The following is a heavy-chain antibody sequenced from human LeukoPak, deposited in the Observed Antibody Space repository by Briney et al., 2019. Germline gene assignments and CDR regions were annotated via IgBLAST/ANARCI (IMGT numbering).Heavy chain of an antibody. V-gene: IGHV4-34*01. D-gene: IGHD1-26*01. J-gene: IGHJ3*01. CDR3: TRTDSLLYSGAAFDV. CDR1: SGSFSAYH. Sequence: SETLSLTCAVQSGSFSAYHWSWVRQSPGKGLEWIGEISHGGSTTYNPSLRSRVSMSVDSSKNQFSLKLNSVTVADTAVYFCTRTDSLLYSGAAFDVWGQGTVVTVSS. CDR2: ISHGGST.